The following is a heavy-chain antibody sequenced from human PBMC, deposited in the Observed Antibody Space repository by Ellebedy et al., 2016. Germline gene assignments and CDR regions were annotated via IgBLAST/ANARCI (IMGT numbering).Heavy chain of an antibody. CDR1: GYTFTGYY. CDR2: INPNSGGT. D-gene: IGHD6-13*01. V-gene: IGHV1-2*02. J-gene: IGHJ6*03. CDR3: ARDGPKAAAGTNGYYYYMDV. Sequence: ASVKVSCXASGYTFTGYYMHWVRQAPGQGLEWMGWINPNSGGTNYAQKFQGRVTMTRDTSISTAYMELSRLRSDDTAVYYCARDGPKAAAGTNGYYYYMDVWGKGTTVTVSS.